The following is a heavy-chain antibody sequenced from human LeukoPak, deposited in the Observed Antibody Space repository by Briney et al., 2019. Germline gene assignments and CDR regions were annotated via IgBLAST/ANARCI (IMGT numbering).Heavy chain of an antibody. J-gene: IGHJ6*03. CDR2: MNPNSGNA. CDR3: AREAEQWLDYYYYYMDA. CDR1: GYTFTSYD. V-gene: IGHV1-8*01. Sequence: ASVKVSCKTSGYTFTSYDINWVRQATGQGLEWMGWMNPNSGNAGYAQKFQGRVTMTRNTSISTAYMELSSLRSDDTAVYYCAREAEQWLDYYYYYMDAWGKGTTVTVSS. D-gene: IGHD6-19*01.